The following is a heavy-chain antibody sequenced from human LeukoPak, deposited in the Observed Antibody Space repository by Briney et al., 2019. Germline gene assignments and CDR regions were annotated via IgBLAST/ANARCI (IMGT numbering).Heavy chain of an antibody. CDR1: GYTFTGYY. CDR3: ASGPQGSIRFPFDY. CDR2: INPNSGGT. J-gene: IGHJ4*02. D-gene: IGHD3-3*02. V-gene: IGHV1-2*02. Sequence: ASVKVSCEASGYTFTGYYMHWVRQAPGQGLEWMGWINPNSGGTNYAQKFQGRVTMTRDTSISTAYMELSRLRSDDTAVYYCASGPQGSIRFPFDYWGQGTLVTVSS.